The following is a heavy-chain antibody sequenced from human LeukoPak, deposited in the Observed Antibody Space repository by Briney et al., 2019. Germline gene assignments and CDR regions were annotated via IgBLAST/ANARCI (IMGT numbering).Heavy chain of an antibody. Sequence: LRLSCVVSGFTVSDNFMIWIRQPPGKGLEWIGYIYYSGSTYYNPSLKSRVTISVDTSKNQFSLKLSSVTAADTAVYYCARVVGYDSSGYLKYYFDYWGQGTLVTVSS. D-gene: IGHD3-22*01. V-gene: IGHV4-30-4*08. CDR2: IYYSGST. CDR1: GFTVSDNF. CDR3: ARVVGYDSSGYLKYYFDY. J-gene: IGHJ4*02.